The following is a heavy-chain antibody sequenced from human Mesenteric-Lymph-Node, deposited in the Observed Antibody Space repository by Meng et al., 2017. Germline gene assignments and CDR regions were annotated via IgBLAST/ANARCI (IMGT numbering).Heavy chain of an antibody. Sequence: ASVKVSCKASGYTFTGYYMHWVRQAPGQGLEWMGWINPNSGGTNYAQKFQGRVTMTRDTSISTAYMELNSLRAEDTAVYYCTRDPLQYGTNFDYWGQGTRVTGSS. CDR3: TRDPLQYGTNFDY. CDR1: GYTFTGYY. CDR2: INPNSGGT. V-gene: IGHV1-2*02. J-gene: IGHJ4*02. D-gene: IGHD5-24*01.